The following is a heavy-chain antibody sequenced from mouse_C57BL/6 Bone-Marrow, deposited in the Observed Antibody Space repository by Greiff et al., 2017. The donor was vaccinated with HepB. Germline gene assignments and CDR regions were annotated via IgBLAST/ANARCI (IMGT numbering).Heavy chain of an antibody. CDR2: ISSGGSYT. CDR3: ARPRQRRVRMDY. V-gene: IGHV5-6*01. D-gene: IGHD3-2*02. J-gene: IGHJ4*01. CDR1: GFTFSSYG. Sequence: EVQGVESGGDLVKPGGSLKLSCAASGFTFSSYGMSWVRQTPDKRLEWVATISSGGSYTYYPDSVKGRFTISRDNAKNTLYLQMSSLKSEDTAMYYCARPRQRRVRMDYWGQGTSVTVSS.